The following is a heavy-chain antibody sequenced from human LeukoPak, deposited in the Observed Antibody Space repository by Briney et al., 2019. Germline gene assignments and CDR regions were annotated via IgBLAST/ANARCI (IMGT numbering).Heavy chain of an antibody. Sequence: PSETLSLTCTVSGGSTSNTSYYWGWIRQPPGKGLEWIGSIDYSGGTYFSPSLRSRVTLSVDTSKNQFSLNLISVTAADTAVYYCARGPSITIFGVVMYTWFDPWGQGTPVSVSS. CDR3: ARGPSITIFGVVMYTWFDP. CDR2: IDYSGGT. V-gene: IGHV4-39*07. J-gene: IGHJ5*02. CDR1: GGSTSNTSYY. D-gene: IGHD3-3*01.